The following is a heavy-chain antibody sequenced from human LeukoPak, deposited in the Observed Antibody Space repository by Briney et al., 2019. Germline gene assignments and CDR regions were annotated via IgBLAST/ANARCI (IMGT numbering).Heavy chain of an antibody. V-gene: IGHV3-53*01. J-gene: IGHJ4*02. CDR1: GLSVGRNY. Sequence: GGSLRLSCAASGLSVGRNYMSWVRQAPGKGLEWVSVMYSGGSGGSTYYADSVEGRFTISRDNSENTLYLQVNSLRVEDTAVYYCARGDGLTIDYWGQGTLVTVSS. CDR3: ARGDGLTIDY. D-gene: IGHD2-2*01. CDR2: MYSGGSGGST.